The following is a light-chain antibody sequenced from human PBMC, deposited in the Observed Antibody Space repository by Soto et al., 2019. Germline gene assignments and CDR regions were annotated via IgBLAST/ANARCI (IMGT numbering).Light chain of an antibody. CDR1: QDISNS. CDR2: AAS. J-gene: IGKJ4*01. CDR3: QKYNSAPLT. V-gene: IGKV1-27*01. Sequence: DIQMTQSPSSLSASVGDRVTITCRASQDISNSLAWYQQKPGKVPKVLIYAASFLQSGVPARFSGSGSGTDFTLTISSLQPEDVATYYCQKYNSAPLTFGGGTKVEI.